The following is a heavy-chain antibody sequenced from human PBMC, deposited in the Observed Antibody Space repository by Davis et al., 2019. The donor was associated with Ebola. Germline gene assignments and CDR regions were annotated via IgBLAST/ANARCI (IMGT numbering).Heavy chain of an antibody. J-gene: IGHJ4*02. CDR3: AKSARGPPHY. D-gene: IGHD3-10*01. CDR2: IKQDGSEK. V-gene: IGHV3-7*01. Sequence: GESLKISCAASGFTFSSYWMSWVRQAPGKGLEWVANIKQDGSEKYYVDSVEGRFTISRDNAKNTLYLQMNSLRAEDTAVYYCAKSARGPPHYWGQGTLVTVSS. CDR1: GFTFSSYW.